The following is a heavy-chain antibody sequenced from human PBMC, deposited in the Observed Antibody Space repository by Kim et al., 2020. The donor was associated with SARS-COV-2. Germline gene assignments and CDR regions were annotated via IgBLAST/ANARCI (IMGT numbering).Heavy chain of an antibody. CDR1: GGSISSYY. V-gene: IGHV4-59*13. Sequence: SETLSLTCTVSGGSISSYYWSWIRQPPGKGLEWIGYIYYSGSTNYNPSLKSRVTISVDTSKNQFSLKLSSVTAADTAVYYCARDREYSSSWNYYYGMDVWGQGTTVTVSS. D-gene: IGHD6-13*01. CDR2: IYYSGST. CDR3: ARDREYSSSWNYYYGMDV. J-gene: IGHJ6*02.